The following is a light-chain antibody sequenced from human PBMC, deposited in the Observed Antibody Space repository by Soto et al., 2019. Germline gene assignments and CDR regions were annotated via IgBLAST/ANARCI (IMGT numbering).Light chain of an antibody. V-gene: IGKV1-5*01. J-gene: IGKJ4*01. CDR3: QQYPIYPLT. Sequence: DIQMTQSPSTLPASVGDRVTITCRASQSIITWLAWFQQAPGKAPKILISDASSLKSGIPSRFSGSGSGTQFTLTISSLQPDDFATYYCQQYPIYPLTFGGGTKVE. CDR2: DAS. CDR1: QSIITW.